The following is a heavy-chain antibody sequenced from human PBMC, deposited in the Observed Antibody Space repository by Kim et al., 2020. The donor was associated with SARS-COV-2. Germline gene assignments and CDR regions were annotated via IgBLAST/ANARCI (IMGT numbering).Heavy chain of an antibody. CDR3: ARDCQEGRRPGGNLFGT. CDR2: IYSSGSA. CDR1: GGSITRGDYY. J-gene: IGHJ5*02. D-gene: IGHD2-15*01. V-gene: IGHV4-30-4*01. Sequence: SETLSLTCTVSGGSITRGDYYWNWIRQPPGKGLEWIGYIYSSGSAYYHPSLKSRLTLGVDTSKNQFSLKLTSVTAADTAVYYCARDCQEGRRPGGNLFGTWGQGTLVTV.